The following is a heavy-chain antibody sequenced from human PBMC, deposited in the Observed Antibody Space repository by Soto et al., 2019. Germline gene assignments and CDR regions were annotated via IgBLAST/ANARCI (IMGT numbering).Heavy chain of an antibody. Sequence: SETLSLTCTVSGGSISSSNYYWGWIRQPPGKGLEYIGNIYFSGTTYYNSSLKSRVTISVDTSKNHFSLKLSSVTAADTAVYHCARILRTGDLRGFFDYWGQGILVTVSS. CDR1: GGSISSSNYY. CDR3: ARILRTGDLRGFFDY. D-gene: IGHD7-27*01. V-gene: IGHV4-39*02. J-gene: IGHJ4*02. CDR2: IYFSGTT.